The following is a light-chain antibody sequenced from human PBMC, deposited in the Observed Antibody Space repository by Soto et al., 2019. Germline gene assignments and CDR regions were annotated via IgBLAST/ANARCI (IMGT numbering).Light chain of an antibody. J-gene: IGKJ1*01. Sequence: EIVLTQSPGTLSLSPGERATLSCRASQSGSDSYLAWYQQKPGQPPRLLIYGVSSRAYGIPDRFSGSGSGTDFTLTISRLEPEDFAVYYCQQYGSSPGTFGQGTKVDNK. CDR1: QSGSDSY. CDR3: QQYGSSPGT. V-gene: IGKV3-20*01. CDR2: GVS.